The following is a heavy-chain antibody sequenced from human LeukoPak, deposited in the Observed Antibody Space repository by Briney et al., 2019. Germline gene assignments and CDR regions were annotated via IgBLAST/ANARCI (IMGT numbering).Heavy chain of an antibody. CDR1: GYSFTSYW. CDR2: TYPGDSDT. V-gene: IGHV5-51*01. J-gene: IGHJ4*02. CDR3: ARLMPGGLCYFDY. D-gene: IGHD2-2*01. Sequence: GESLQISCKGSGYSFTSYWIVWVRQMPGRGLEYMGITYPGDSDTRYSPSFQGQVTISADKSITTAYLQWSSLKASDTAMYYCARLMPGGLCYFDYWGQGTVVTVCS.